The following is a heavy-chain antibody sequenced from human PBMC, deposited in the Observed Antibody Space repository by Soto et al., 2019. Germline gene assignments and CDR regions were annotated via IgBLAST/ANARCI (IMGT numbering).Heavy chain of an antibody. CDR2: IYYSGST. J-gene: IGHJ3*02. CDR3: ARGLLAVAGTTRLDAFDI. V-gene: IGHV4-59*01. Sequence: SETLSLTCTVSGGSISSYYWSWIRQPPGKGLEWIGYIYYSGSTNYNPSLKSRVTISVDTSKNQFSLKLSSVTAADTAVYYCARGLLAVAGTTRLDAFDIWGQGTMVTVSS. CDR1: GGSISSYY. D-gene: IGHD6-19*01.